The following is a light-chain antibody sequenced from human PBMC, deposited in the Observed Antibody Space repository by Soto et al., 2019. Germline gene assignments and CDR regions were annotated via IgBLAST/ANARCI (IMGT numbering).Light chain of an antibody. Sequence: QAARTQPPSASGPPGQSVAISCTGTSSDVGGYNYVSWYQQHPGKAPKLMIYEVSNRPSGVSNRFSGSKSGNTASLTISGLQAEDEADYYCSSYTSSSTYVFGTGTKLTVL. CDR2: EVS. CDR1: SSDVGGYNY. V-gene: IGLV2-14*01. CDR3: SSYTSSSTYV. J-gene: IGLJ1*01.